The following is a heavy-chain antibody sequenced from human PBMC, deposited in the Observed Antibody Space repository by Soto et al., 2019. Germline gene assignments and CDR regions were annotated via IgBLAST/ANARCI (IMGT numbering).Heavy chain of an antibody. Sequence: QVQLVQSGAEVKKPGASVKVSCKASGYTFTSYDINWVRQATGQGLEWMGWMNPNSGNTGYAQKFQGRVTMTRNTSISTAYMELGSLRSEDTAVYYCARGEEAVAGYYGNGMDVWGQGTTVTVSS. V-gene: IGHV1-8*01. J-gene: IGHJ6*02. CDR3: ARGEEAVAGYYGNGMDV. CDR2: MNPNSGNT. D-gene: IGHD6-19*01. CDR1: GYTFTSYD.